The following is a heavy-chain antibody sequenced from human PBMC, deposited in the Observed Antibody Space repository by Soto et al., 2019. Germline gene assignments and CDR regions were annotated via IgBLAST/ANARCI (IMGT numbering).Heavy chain of an antibody. J-gene: IGHJ4*02. D-gene: IGHD7-27*01. V-gene: IGHV3-30*18. CDR3: AKGSNRWGARSFDY. CDR1: GFTFSSYG. CDR2: ISYDGSNK. Sequence: QVQLVESGGGVVQPGRSLRLSCAASGFTFSSYGMHWVRQAPGKGLEWVAVISYDGSNKYYADSVKGRFTISRDNSKNTLYLQMNSLRAEDTAVYYCAKGSNRWGARSFDYSGQGTLVTVSS.